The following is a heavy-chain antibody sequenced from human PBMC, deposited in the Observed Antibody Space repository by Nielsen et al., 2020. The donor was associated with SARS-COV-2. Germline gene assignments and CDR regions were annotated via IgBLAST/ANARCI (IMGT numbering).Heavy chain of an antibody. Sequence: WIRQPPGKGLEWVSSISGSSSYIYYADSVKGRFTISRDNSKNTLYLQMNSLRAEDTAVYYCAKDRDIVVVVAADYWGQGTLVTVSS. V-gene: IGHV3-21*04. CDR3: AKDRDIVVVVAADY. D-gene: IGHD2-15*01. CDR2: ISGSSSYI. J-gene: IGHJ4*02.